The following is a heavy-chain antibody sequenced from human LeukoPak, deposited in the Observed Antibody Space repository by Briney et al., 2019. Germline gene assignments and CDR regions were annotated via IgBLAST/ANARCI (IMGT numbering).Heavy chain of an antibody. CDR3: ATYGSSDAFDI. CDR2: INTNTGNP. Sequence: GASVKVSCKASGYTFTSYAMNWVRQAPGQGLEWMGCINTNTGNPTYAQGFTGRFVFSLDTSVSTAYLQISSLKAEDTAVYYCATYGSSDAFDIWGQGTMVTVSS. V-gene: IGHV7-4-1*02. J-gene: IGHJ3*02. CDR1: GYTFTSYA. D-gene: IGHD1-26*01.